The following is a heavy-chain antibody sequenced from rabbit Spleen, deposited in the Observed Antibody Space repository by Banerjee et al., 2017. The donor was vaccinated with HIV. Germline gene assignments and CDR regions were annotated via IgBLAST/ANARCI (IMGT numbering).Heavy chain of an antibody. CDR1: GFSFSSSDY. CDR2: IAGSSSGFT. J-gene: IGHJ6*01. Sequence: QSLEESGGDLVKPGASLTLTCTASGFSFSSSDYMCWVHQAPGKGLEWISCIAGSSSGFTYSATWAKGRFTCSKTSSTTVTLQMTSLTVADMATYFCARDSSSSFSSYGMDLWGQGTLVTVS. D-gene: IGHD1-1*01. CDR3: ARDSSSSFSSYGMDL. V-gene: IGHV1S40*01.